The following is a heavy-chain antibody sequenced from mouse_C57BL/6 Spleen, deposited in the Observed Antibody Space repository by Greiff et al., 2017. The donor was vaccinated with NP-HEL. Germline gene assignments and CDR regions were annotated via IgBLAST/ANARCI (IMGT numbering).Heavy chain of an antibody. CDR3: ARGGDYSNFFAY. D-gene: IGHD2-5*01. CDR2: IDPSDSYT. Sequence: VQLQESGAELVMPGASVKLSCKASGYTFTSYWMHWVKQRPGQGLEWIGEIDPSDSYTNYNQKFKGKSTLTVDKSSSTAYMQLSSLTSEDSAVYYCARGGDYSNFFAYWGQGTLVTVSA. J-gene: IGHJ3*01. V-gene: IGHV1-69*01. CDR1: GYTFTSYW.